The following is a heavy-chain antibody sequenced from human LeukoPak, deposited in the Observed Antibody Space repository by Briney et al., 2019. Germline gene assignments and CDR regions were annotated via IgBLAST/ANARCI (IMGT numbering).Heavy chain of an antibody. CDR1: GYRFSNYW. CDR2: IYPDDSDT. Sequence: GESLKISCKGSGYRFSNYWIAWVRQMPGKGLEWMGVIYPDDSDTRFSPPFEGRVTISVDKSISNAYLQWSSLQASDTAMYYCARRKVYSDAFDIWGRGTMVTVSS. V-gene: IGHV5-51*01. J-gene: IGHJ3*02. D-gene: IGHD2-15*01. CDR3: ARRKVYSDAFDI.